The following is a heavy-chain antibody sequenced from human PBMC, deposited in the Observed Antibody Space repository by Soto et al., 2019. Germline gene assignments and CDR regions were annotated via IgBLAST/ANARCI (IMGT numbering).Heavy chain of an antibody. CDR1: GFSFSSYV. CDR2: IDGSGNT. V-gene: IGHV3-23*01. D-gene: IGHD2-8*01. Sequence: GGSLRLSCAASGFSFSSYVMGWVRQAPGKGLEWVSGIDGSGNTAHADSLKGRFTISRDNSKDTQYLQMNSLRAEDTAVYYCAKYGASGSKKYLDYWGQGTLVTVSS. CDR3: AKYGASGSKKYLDY. J-gene: IGHJ4*02.